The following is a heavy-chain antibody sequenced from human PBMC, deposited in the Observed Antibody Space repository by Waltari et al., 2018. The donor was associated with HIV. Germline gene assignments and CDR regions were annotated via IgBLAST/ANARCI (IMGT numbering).Heavy chain of an antibody. J-gene: IGHJ5*02. CDR1: GFTFSDYY. V-gene: IGHV3-11*01. CDR3: ARLPYSYYYDTSGTPP. D-gene: IGHD3-22*01. CDR2: ISDSGNII. Sequence: QVQLVESGGGLVKPGGSLRLSCAASGFTFSDYYMSWIRQAPGKGLDWVSIISDSGNIIYYAESGGGRFTISRDNAKNSRYLQMNSLRAEDTAVYYCARLPYSYYYDTSGTPPWGQGTLVTVSS.